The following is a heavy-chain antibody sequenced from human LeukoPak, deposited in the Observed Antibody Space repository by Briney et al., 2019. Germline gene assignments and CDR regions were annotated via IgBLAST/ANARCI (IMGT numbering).Heavy chain of an antibody. D-gene: IGHD7-27*01. CDR2: ISSSSSYI. V-gene: IGHV3-21*01. CDR1: GFTFSSYS. Sequence: GGSLRLSCAASGFTFSSYSMNWVRQAPGKGLEWVSSISSSSSYIYYADSVKGRFTISRDNAKNSLYLQMNSLRTEDTAVYYCVRDGSSWGNFDYWGRGTLVSVSS. CDR3: VRDGSSWGNFDY. J-gene: IGHJ4*02.